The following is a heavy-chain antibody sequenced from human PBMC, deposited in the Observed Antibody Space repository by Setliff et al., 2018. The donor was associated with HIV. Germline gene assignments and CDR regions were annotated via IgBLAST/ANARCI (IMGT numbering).Heavy chain of an antibody. Sequence: PGGSLRLSCAAFGFTLGNYWMHWVRQAPVKGRVWVSRINSDGSSTTYSDSVKGRFTISRDNANNSLYLQMNSLRPEDTALYYRAREHAEYSSGFDYWGQGTLVTVSS. V-gene: IGHV3-74*01. D-gene: IGHD6-19*01. CDR2: INSDGSST. J-gene: IGHJ4*02. CDR1: GFTLGNYW. CDR3: AREHAEYSSGFDY.